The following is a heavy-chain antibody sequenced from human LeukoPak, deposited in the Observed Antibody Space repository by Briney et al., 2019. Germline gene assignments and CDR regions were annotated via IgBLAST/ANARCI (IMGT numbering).Heavy chain of an antibody. D-gene: IGHD1-26*01. Sequence: PGGSLRLSCAASGFTLSSYAMSWVRQAPGKGLEWVSAISDSGNTYHADSVKGRFTISRDNSKNTLYLQMNSLTAEDTATYYCAKATGTLGNWGQGTLVTVSS. CDR2: ISDSGNT. V-gene: IGHV3-23*01. J-gene: IGHJ4*02. CDR3: AKATGTLGN. CDR1: GFTLSSYA.